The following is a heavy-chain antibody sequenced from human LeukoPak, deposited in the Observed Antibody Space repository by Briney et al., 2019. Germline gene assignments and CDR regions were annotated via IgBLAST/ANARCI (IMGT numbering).Heavy chain of an antibody. V-gene: IGHV4-59*08. D-gene: IGHD3-10*01. CDR1: DGSTTGYY. CDR2: VYYTGRT. J-gene: IGHJ3*01. Sequence: SETLSLTCSVSDGSTTGYYWSWIRQPPGKGLEWIAYVYYTGRTLYNPSLESRVTISVDTSKTQFSLTVTSVAAADTAVYYCARHMSVSYDASDLWGRGTTVTVSS. CDR3: ARHMSVSYDASDL.